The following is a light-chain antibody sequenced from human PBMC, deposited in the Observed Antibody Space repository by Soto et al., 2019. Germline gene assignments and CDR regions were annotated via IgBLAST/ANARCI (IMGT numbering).Light chain of an antibody. CDR1: SSDVGGYNY. CDR2: DVS. CDR3: CSYAGSDTYV. J-gene: IGLJ1*01. V-gene: IGLV2-11*01. Sequence: QSALTQPRSLSGSPGQSVAISCTGTSSDVGGYNYVSWYQQHPGKAPELMIYDVSKRPSGVPDRFSGSKSGNTASLTISGLQAEDEADYYCCSYAGSDTYVFGTGTKLTVL.